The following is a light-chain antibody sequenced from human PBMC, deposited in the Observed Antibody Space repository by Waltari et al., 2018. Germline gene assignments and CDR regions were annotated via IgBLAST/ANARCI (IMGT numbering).Light chain of an antibody. V-gene: IGLV2-14*03. CDR1: SSDVGGYDF. CDR2: DVS. Sequence: QSALTQPASVSGSPGQSLTISCTGSSSDVGGYDFVSWYQQHPDKVPTLISYDVSHRPSGVSTRFSGTKSGNTASLTISGLQSEDEADYYCNSYTSSNTRVFGTGTRVTVL. J-gene: IGLJ1*01. CDR3: NSYTSSNTRV.